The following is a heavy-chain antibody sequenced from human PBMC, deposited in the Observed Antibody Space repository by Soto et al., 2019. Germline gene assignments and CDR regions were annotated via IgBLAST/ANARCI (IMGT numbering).Heavy chain of an antibody. CDR3: AKELIGYSYGYYFNY. Sequence: GGSLRLSCAASGFTFDDYGMSWVRQAPGKGLEWVSGISWNGGSTGYADSVKGRFTISRDNAKNTLYLQMNSLRAEDTAVYYCAKELIGYSYGYYFNYWGQGTLVTVSS. J-gene: IGHJ4*02. V-gene: IGHV3-20*04. CDR1: GFTFDDYG. D-gene: IGHD5-18*01. CDR2: ISWNGGST.